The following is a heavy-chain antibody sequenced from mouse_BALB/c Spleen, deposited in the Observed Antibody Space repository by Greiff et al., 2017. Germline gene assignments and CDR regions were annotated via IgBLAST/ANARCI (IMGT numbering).Heavy chain of an antibody. J-gene: IGHJ4*01. D-gene: IGHD2-1*01. CDR3: AREDGNSYAMDY. V-gene: IGHV1-54*01. Sequence: VQLQQSGAGLVRPGTSVTLSCTASGYAFTNYLLEWVKRRPGQGLEWSGVIIPGSGGTNYNEKFKVKTTLTADKSSSTAYMQLSSLTSDDSAVYASAREDGNSYAMDYWGQGTSVTVSS. CDR2: IIPGSGGT. CDR1: GYAFTNYL.